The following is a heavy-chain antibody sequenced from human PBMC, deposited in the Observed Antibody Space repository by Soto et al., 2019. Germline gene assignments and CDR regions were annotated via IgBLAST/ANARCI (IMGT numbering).Heavy chain of an antibody. D-gene: IGHD3-9*01. CDR3: ARLKVQRKLRYFDWLPHYFDY. V-gene: IGHV4-39*01. Sequence: SETLSLTCTVSGVSIISSSYYLGWIRQPPGKGLEWIGSIYYSGSTYYNPSLKSRVTISVDTSKNQFSLKLSSVTAADTAVYYRARLKVQRKLRYFDWLPHYFDYWGQGTLVTVSS. J-gene: IGHJ4*02. CDR1: GVSIISSSYY. CDR2: IYYSGST.